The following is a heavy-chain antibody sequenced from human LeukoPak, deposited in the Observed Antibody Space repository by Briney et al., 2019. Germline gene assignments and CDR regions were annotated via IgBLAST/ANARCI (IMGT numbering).Heavy chain of an antibody. CDR3: ARDLEGNDFWSGYYIRGPPGNWFDP. CDR2: ISAYNGNT. Sequence: ASVKVSCKASGYTFTSYGISWVRQAPGQGPEWMGWISAYNGNTNYAQKLQGRVTMTTDTSTSTAYMEPRSLRSDDTAVYYCARDLEGNDFWSGYYIRGPPGNWFDPWGQGTLVTVSS. J-gene: IGHJ5*02. D-gene: IGHD3-3*01. CDR1: GYTFTSYG. V-gene: IGHV1-18*01.